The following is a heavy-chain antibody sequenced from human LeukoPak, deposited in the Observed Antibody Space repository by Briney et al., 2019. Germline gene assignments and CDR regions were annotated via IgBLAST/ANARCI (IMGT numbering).Heavy chain of an antibody. CDR2: IYPGDSDT. CDR1: GYSFTSYW. D-gene: IGHD2-2*02. V-gene: IGHV5-51*01. CDR3: ARRRSSTPTSDIVVVPAAIVYYFDY. J-gene: IGHJ4*02. Sequence: GESLKISCKGSGYSFTSYWIGWVRQMPGKGLEWMGIIYPGDSDTRYSPSFQGQVTISADKSISTAYLQWSSLKASDTAMYYCARRRSSTPTSDIVVVPAAIVYYFDYWGQGTLVTVPS.